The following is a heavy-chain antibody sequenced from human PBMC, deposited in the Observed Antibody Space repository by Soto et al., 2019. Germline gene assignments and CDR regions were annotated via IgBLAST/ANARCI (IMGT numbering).Heavy chain of an antibody. D-gene: IGHD3-3*01. CDR1: GGTFSSYT. CDR2: IIPILGIA. CDR3: ATLTPGAPSRWLLYRAY. V-gene: IGHV1-69*02. J-gene: IGHJ4*02. Sequence: ASVKVSCKASGGTFSSYTISWVRQAPGQGLEWMGRIIPILGIANYAQKFQGRVTITADKSTSTAYTELSSLRSEDTAVYYCATLTPGAPSRWLLYRAYWGKGTLVTVSS.